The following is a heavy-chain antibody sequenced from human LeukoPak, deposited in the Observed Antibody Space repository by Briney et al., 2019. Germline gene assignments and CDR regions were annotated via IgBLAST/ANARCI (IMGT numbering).Heavy chain of an antibody. D-gene: IGHD3-10*01. CDR2: INPNSGGT. CDR1: GYTFTGYY. Sequence: SVKVSCKASGYTFTGYYMHWVRQAPGQGLEWMGWINPNSGGTVYAQKFQGRVTMTRDTSISTAYMELSRLRSDDTAVYYCAREAYDSGSFRTDYYYMDVWGKGTTVTISS. V-gene: IGHV1-2*02. J-gene: IGHJ6*03. CDR3: AREAYDSGSFRTDYYYMDV.